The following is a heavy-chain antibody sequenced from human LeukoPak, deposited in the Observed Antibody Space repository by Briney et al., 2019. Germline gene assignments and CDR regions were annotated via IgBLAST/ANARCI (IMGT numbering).Heavy chain of an antibody. CDR1: GFTFGDYA. CDR2: IRSKAYGGTT. D-gene: IGHD3-22*01. J-gene: IGHJ4*02. CDR3: TRDPYDSSGYTFDY. V-gene: IGHV3-49*04. Sequence: GGSLRPSCTASGFTFGDYAMSWVRQAPGKGLEWVGFIRSKAYGGTTEYAASVKGRFTISRDDSKSIAYLQMNSLKTENTAVYYCTRDPYDSSGYTFDYWGQGTLVTVSS.